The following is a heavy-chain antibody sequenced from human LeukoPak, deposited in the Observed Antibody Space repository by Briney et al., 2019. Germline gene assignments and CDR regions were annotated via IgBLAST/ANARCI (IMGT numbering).Heavy chain of an antibody. CDR2: ILYDGGNK. Sequence: GSLRLSCAASGFTFSSCAMSWVRQAPGKGLEWVAGILYDGGNKYYADSVRGRFTISRDNSKSTLYLQMNSLRVEDTAVYYCARGAYYYDTTEEEVYWGQGTLVTVSS. V-gene: IGHV3-30-3*01. CDR3: ARGAYYYDTTEEEVY. CDR1: GFTFSSCA. D-gene: IGHD3-22*01. J-gene: IGHJ4*02.